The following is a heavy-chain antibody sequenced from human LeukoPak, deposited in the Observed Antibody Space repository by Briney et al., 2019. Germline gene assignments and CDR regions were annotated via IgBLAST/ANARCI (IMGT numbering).Heavy chain of an antibody. J-gene: IGHJ6*03. D-gene: IGHD6-13*01. CDR3: ARDQSSSSWWSYYYYMDV. CDR1: GFTFSSYA. CDR2: ISYDGSNK. V-gene: IGHV3-30*04. Sequence: GGSLRLSCAASGFTFSSYAMHWVRQAPGKGLEWVAVISYDGSNKYYADSVKGRFTISRDNAKNSLYLQMNSLRAEDTAVYYCARDQSSSSWWSYYYYMDVWGKGTTVTVSS.